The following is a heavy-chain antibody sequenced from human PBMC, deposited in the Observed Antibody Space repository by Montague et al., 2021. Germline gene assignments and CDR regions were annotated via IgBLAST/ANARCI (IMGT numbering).Heavy chain of an antibody. Sequence: SMILSCAASGFTFSSYWMHWVRQAPVKGLVWVSTIKTDGSSTNYADSVKGRFTISRGNAKNTLYLQMNSLRVEDTAVYYCARSYDSWGQGALVTVSS. D-gene: IGHD3-10*01. CDR2: IKTDGSST. CDR1: GFTFSSYW. J-gene: IGHJ4*02. CDR3: ARSYDS. V-gene: IGHV3-74*01.